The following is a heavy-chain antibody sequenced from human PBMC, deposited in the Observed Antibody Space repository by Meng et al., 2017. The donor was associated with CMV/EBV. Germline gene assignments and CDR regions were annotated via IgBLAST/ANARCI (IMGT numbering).Heavy chain of an antibody. J-gene: IGHJ5*02. V-gene: IGHV4-34*01. Sequence: VLLQQWGAGLLKPSEILSRTGAVYGGSFSGYYWSWIRQPPGKGLEWIGEINHSGRTNYTPSLKSRVTISVDTSKNQFSLKLSSVTAADTAVYYCARGGNWFDPWGQGTLVTVSS. CDR1: GGSFSGYY. CDR2: INHSGRT. CDR3: ARGGNWFDP.